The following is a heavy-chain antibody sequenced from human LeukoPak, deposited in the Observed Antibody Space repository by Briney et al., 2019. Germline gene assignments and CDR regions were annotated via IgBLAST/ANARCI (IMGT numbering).Heavy chain of an antibody. Sequence: GSLRLSCAASGFTFSSYAMTWVRQAPGKGLEWLSAISGSGGSTFYADSVKGRFTISRDNSKNTLYLQMNSLKAEDTAVYYCAKDFYGAGVVGAFDIWGEGTMVTVSS. J-gene: IGHJ3*02. V-gene: IGHV3-23*01. CDR2: ISGSGGST. CDR3: AKDFYGAGVVGAFDI. CDR1: GFTFSSYA. D-gene: IGHD3-10*01.